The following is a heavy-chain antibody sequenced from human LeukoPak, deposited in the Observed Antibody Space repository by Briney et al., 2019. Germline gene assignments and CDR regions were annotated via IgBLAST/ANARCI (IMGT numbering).Heavy chain of an antibody. V-gene: IGHV2-70*11. CDR3: ARITHSYGYYFDY. CDR2: IDWDDDK. J-gene: IGHJ4*02. Sequence: SGPALLKPTQTLTLTCTFSGFSLSTSGMCVSWIRQPPGKALEWLARIDWDDDKYYSTSLRTRLTISKDTSKNHVVLTITNMDPVDTATYYCARITHSYGYYFDYWGQGTLVTVSS. CDR1: GFSLSTSGMC. D-gene: IGHD5-18*01.